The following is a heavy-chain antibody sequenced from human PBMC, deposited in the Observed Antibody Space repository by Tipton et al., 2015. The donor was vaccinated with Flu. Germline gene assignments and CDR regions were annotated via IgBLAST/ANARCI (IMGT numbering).Heavy chain of an antibody. Sequence: TLSLTCTVSGGSMSSYYWAWIRQPAGKGLEWIGRMYTSGSTKYNPSLESRVTMSVDTSNNHFSLKLSSVTAADTAVYYCARGPTVVTPVYAFDIWGQGTMVTVSS. CDR3: ARGPTVVTPVYAFDI. J-gene: IGHJ3*02. CDR1: GGSMSSYY. D-gene: IGHD4-23*01. V-gene: IGHV4-4*07. CDR2: MYTSGST.